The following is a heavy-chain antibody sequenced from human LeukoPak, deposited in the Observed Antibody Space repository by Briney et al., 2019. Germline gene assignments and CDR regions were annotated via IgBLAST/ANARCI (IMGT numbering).Heavy chain of an antibody. CDR1: GGSFNSYY. Sequence: SETLSLTCAVYGGSFNSYYWSWVRQPPGKGLEWIGYIYYSGSTNYNPSLKSRVTISVDTSKNQFSLKLSSVTAADTAVYYCARALDYDFWSGPFDPWGQGTLVTVSS. CDR3: ARALDYDFWSGPFDP. CDR2: IYYSGST. V-gene: IGHV4-59*01. J-gene: IGHJ5*02. D-gene: IGHD3-3*01.